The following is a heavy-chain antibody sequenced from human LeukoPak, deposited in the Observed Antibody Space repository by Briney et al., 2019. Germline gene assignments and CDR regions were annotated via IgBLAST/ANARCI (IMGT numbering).Heavy chain of an antibody. CDR2: IYYSGST. CDR1: GGSISSYY. Sequence: PSETLSLTCTVSGGSISSYYWSWIRQPPGKGLEWIGYIYYSGSTNYNPSLKSRVTISVDTSKNQFSLKLSSVTAADTAVYYCARRRRWYYYYYMDVWGKGTTVTVSS. CDR3: ARRRRWYYYYYMDV. J-gene: IGHJ6*03. D-gene: IGHD4-23*01. V-gene: IGHV4-59*12.